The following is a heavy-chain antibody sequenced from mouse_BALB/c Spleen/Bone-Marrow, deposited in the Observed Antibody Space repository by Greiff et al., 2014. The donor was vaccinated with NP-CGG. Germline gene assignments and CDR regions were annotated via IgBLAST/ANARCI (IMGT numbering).Heavy chain of an antibody. CDR2: INPNNGGT. J-gene: IGHJ2*01. CDR1: GYTFTSHY. CDR3: TRLSLLRGYFDY. V-gene: IGHV1S81*02. D-gene: IGHD1-2*01. Sequence: QVQLKESGAELVKPGTSVKLSCKASGYTFTSHYIYWVKQRPGQGLRWIGEINPNNGGTNFNEKFKSKATLTVDESSSTAYMQLSSLTSEDSAVYYCTRLSLLRGYFDYWGQGTTPTVSS.